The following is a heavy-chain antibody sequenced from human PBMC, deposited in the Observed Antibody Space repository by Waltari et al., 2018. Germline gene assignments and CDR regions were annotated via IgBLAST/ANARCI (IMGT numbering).Heavy chain of an antibody. D-gene: IGHD3-10*01. CDR3: ARTYYGEEWFDP. V-gene: IGHV4-30-2*06. CDR2: IYHTWIT. CDR1: GGSISSGGYS. J-gene: IGHJ5*02. Sequence: QLQLQESGSRLLKPSQTLSLNCTVSGGSISSGGYSWTWIRQSPGRGLEWIGYIYHTWITYYNPSLHSRVTMSVDMSKNQFSLKLTSVTAADTAVYYCARTYYGEEWFDPWGQGTLVTVSS.